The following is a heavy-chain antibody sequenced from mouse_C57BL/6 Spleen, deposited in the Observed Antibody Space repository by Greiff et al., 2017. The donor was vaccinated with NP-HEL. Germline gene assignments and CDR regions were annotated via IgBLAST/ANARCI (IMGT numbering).Heavy chain of an antibody. J-gene: IGHJ1*03. Sequence: ESGPGLVKPSQSLSLTCSVTGYSITSGYYWNWIRQFPGNKLEWMGYISYDGSNNYNPSLKNRISITRDPSKNQFFLKLNSVTTEDTATYYCAREGITTVVAHWYFDVWGTGTTVTVSS. CDR1: GYSITSGYY. D-gene: IGHD1-1*01. CDR3: AREGITTVVAHWYFDV. CDR2: ISYDGSN. V-gene: IGHV3-6*01.